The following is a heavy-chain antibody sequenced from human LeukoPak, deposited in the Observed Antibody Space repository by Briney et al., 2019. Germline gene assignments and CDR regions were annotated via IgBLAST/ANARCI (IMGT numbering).Heavy chain of an antibody. CDR3: ARDFRRSGRGFGELFPQWAFDI. D-gene: IGHD3-10*01. Sequence: PSETLSLTCTVFGGSISSSSYYWGWIRQPPGKGLEWIGSLYYSGSTYYNPSLKSRVTISVDTSKKQFSLKLSSVTAADTAVYYCARDFRRSGRGFGELFPQWAFDIWGQGTMVTVSS. J-gene: IGHJ3*02. CDR2: LYYSGST. CDR1: GGSISSSSYY. V-gene: IGHV4-39*07.